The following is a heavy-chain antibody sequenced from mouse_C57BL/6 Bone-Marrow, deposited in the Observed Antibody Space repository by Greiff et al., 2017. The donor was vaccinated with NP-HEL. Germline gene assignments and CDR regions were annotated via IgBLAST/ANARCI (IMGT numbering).Heavy chain of an antibody. Sequence: EVKVVESGGDLVKPGGSLKLSCAASGFTFSSYGMSWVRQTPDKRLEWVATISSGGSYTYYPDSVKGRFTISRDKAKNTLYLQMNSLKSEDTAMYYCARDDYAWFAYWGQGTLVTVSA. D-gene: IGHD2-4*01. CDR3: ARDDYAWFAY. CDR2: ISSGGSYT. J-gene: IGHJ3*01. V-gene: IGHV5-6*01. CDR1: GFTFSSYG.